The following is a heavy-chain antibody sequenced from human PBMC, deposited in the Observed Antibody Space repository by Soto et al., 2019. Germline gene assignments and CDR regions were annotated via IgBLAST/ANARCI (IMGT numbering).Heavy chain of an antibody. CDR2: INGDGSST. D-gene: IGHD3-22*01. CDR1: GFTFSSYW. Sequence: GSLRLSCAASGFTFSSYWMHWVRQAPGKGLVWVSRINGDGSSTSYADSVKGRFTISRDNAKNTLYLQMNSLRAEDTAVYYCARDPNYYDSSGHFDYWGQGTLVTVSS. J-gene: IGHJ4*02. CDR3: ARDPNYYDSSGHFDY. V-gene: IGHV3-74*01.